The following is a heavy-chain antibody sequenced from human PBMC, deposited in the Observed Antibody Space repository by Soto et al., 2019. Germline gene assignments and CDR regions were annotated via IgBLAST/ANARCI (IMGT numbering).Heavy chain of an antibody. J-gene: IGHJ4*02. D-gene: IGHD6-13*01. CDR3: AREGAEAAALDD. Sequence: PGGSLRLSCAASGFTFSNSWITWVRQAPGKGLEWVANIKPDGSEKYYVDSVKGRFTISRDNAKNSLYLQMSSLRAEDTAVFYCAREGAEAAALDDWGQGTLVTVPQ. CDR1: GFTFSNSW. V-gene: IGHV3-7*01. CDR2: IKPDGSEK.